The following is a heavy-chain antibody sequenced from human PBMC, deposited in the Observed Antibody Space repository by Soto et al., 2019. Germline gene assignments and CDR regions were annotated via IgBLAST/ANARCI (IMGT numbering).Heavy chain of an antibody. CDR3: ARDRRSYSDYFDY. Sequence: QVQLQQWGAGLLKPSETLSLTCAVYGESFSGYYWTWIRQPPGKGLEWIGEINHSGSTNYNTSLKSRVTISVDTSKNQFSRKLSSVTAADTAVYYCARDRRSYSDYFDYWGQGTLVTVSS. CDR2: INHSGST. CDR1: GESFSGYY. D-gene: IGHD1-26*01. V-gene: IGHV4-34*01. J-gene: IGHJ4*02.